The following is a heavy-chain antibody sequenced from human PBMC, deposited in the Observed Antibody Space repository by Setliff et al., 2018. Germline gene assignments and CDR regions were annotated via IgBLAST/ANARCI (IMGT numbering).Heavy chain of an antibody. CDR3: AREVGTPTSSDAFDV. Sequence: LSLTCTVSGDSISSGDYFWSWIRQPPGKGLEWIAYIYHSGSAYYNPSLKSRVTMSVDTSKNQFSLHLTSVTAADTAVYYCAREVGTPTSSDAFDVWGQGMMVTVSS. J-gene: IGHJ3*01. CDR1: GDSISSGDYF. V-gene: IGHV4-30-4*08. D-gene: IGHD1-26*01. CDR2: IYHSGSA.